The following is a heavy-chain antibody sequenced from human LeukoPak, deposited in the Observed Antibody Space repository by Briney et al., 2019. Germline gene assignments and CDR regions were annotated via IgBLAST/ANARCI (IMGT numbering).Heavy chain of an antibody. J-gene: IGHJ5*02. Sequence: SETLSLTCTVSGGSISSGDYYWSWIRQPPGKGLEWIGYIYYSGSTYYNPSLKSRVTISVDTSKNQFSLKLSSVTAADTAVYYCASEVLLYGSGSTANWFDPWGQGTLVTVSS. CDR2: IYYSGST. D-gene: IGHD3-10*01. V-gene: IGHV4-31*03. CDR1: GGSISSGDYY. CDR3: ASEVLLYGSGSTANWFDP.